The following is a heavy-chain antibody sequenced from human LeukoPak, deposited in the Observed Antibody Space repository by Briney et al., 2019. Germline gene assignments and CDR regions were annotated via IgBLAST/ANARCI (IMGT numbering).Heavy chain of an antibody. D-gene: IGHD2-2*02. J-gene: IGHJ4*02. CDR3: ARESSGYCSSTSCYSAFDY. CDR2: INPNSGGT. V-gene: IGHV1-2*04. CDR1: GYTFTGYY. Sequence: ASVKVSCKASGYTFTGYYMHWVRQAPGQGLEWMGWINPNSGGTNYAQKFQGWVTMTRDTSISTAYMELSRLRSDDTAVYYCARESSGYCSSTSCYSAFDYWGQGTLVTVSS.